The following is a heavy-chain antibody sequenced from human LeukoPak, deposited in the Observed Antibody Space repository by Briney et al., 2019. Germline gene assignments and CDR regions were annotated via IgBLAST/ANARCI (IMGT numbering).Heavy chain of an antibody. CDR1: GGSISSYY. V-gene: IGHV4-59*08. CDR2: MYYSGST. D-gene: IGHD3-10*01. J-gene: IGHJ4*02. Sequence: KPSETLSLTCSVSGGSISSYYWSWIRQPPGKGLEWIGYMYYSGSTNYNPSLKSRVTISVDTSKNQFSLKLSSVTAADTAVYYCASNVLWFGELLYVAYFDYWGQGTLVTVSS. CDR3: ASNVLWFGELLYVAYFDY.